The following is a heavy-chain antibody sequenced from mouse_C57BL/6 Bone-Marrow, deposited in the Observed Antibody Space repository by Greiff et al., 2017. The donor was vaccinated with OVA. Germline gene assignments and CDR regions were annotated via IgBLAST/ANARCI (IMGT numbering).Heavy chain of an antibody. J-gene: IGHJ2*01. V-gene: IGHV5-9*01. CDR1: GFTFSSYT. D-gene: IGHD1-1*01. CDR3: ARGNYGSREEGGYYFDY. Sequence: DVHLVESGGGLVKPGGSLKLSCAASGFTFSSYTMSWVRQTPEKRLEWVATISGGGGNTYYPDSVKGRFTISRDNAKNTLYLQMSSLRSEDTALYYCARGNYGSREEGGYYFDYWGQGTTLTVSS. CDR2: ISGGGGNT.